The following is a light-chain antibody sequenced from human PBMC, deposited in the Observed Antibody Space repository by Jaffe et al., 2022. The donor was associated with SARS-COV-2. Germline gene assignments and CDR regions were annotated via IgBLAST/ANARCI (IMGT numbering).Light chain of an antibody. J-gene: IGKJ3*01. Sequence: EIVLTQSPGTLSLSPGERATLSCRASQSVSNSLAWYQQKPGQAPRLLIYDVSNRATGVPARFSGSESATDFTLTISSLEPEDFAVYYCHQRTHWPRGGTFGPGTKVDIK. CDR2: DVS. CDR3: HQRTHWPRGGT. CDR1: QSVSNS. V-gene: IGKV3-11*01.